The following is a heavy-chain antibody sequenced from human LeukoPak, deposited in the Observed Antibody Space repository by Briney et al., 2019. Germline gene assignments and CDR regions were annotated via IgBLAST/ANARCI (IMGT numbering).Heavy chain of an antibody. CDR3: AKDYYDISGSRYDF. Sequence: PGGSLRLSCAASGFAFSSYAMSWVRQAPGKGLEWVSAISGSGGDTWYADSVRGRFTISRDNSKNTLYMQVNSLRAEDTAVYYCAKDYYDISGSRYDFWGQGILVTVSS. D-gene: IGHD3-22*01. CDR2: ISGSGGDT. CDR1: GFAFSSYA. J-gene: IGHJ4*02. V-gene: IGHV3-23*01.